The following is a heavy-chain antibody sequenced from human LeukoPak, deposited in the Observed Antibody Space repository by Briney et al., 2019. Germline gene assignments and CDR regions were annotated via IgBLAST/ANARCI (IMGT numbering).Heavy chain of an antibody. Sequence: ASVKVSCKASGFVFTSYGFTWVRQAPGQGLEWMGWISANDGKTHYSEKHQGRVTMSTDTVTSTAYMELRSLRSDDTAVYYCARVYDFWSGYYSFDPWSQGTLVTVSS. CDR2: ISANDGKT. CDR3: ARVYDFWSGYYSFDP. V-gene: IGHV1-18*01. J-gene: IGHJ5*02. CDR1: GFVFTSYG. D-gene: IGHD3-3*01.